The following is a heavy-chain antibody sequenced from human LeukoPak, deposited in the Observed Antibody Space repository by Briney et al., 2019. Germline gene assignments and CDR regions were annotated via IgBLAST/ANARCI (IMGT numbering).Heavy chain of an antibody. CDR2: IYPGDSDT. V-gene: IGHV5-51*01. D-gene: IGHD3-22*01. J-gene: IGHJ4*02. CDR3: ARLDSSGYYYWDY. CDR1: RYSFTTYW. Sequence: GESLKISSKTSRYSFTTYWIGWVRQMPGKGLEWMGIIYPGDSDTRYSPSFQGQITISTDKSISTAYLQWSSLKASDTAMYYCARLDSSGYYYWDYWGKGTLVTVSS.